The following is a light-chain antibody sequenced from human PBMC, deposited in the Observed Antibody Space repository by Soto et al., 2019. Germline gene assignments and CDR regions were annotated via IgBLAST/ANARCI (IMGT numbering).Light chain of an antibody. CDR2: DAS. V-gene: IGKV1-5*01. CDR1: QSISRR. CDR3: QQYNTYST. Sequence: DIQMTQSPSTLSASVGARVPITCRASQSISRRLAWYQQKPGKAPKALIYDASTLRSGVPSRFSGGGSGTEFTLTISSLQPDDFATYYCQQYNTYSTFGQGTRLEIK. J-gene: IGKJ5*01.